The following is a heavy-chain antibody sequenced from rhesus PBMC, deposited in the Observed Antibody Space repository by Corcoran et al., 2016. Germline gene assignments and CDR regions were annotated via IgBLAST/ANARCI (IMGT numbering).Heavy chain of an antibody. D-gene: IGHD2-15*01. V-gene: IGHV4S10*01. Sequence: QVQLQESGPGVVKPSETLSPTCAVSGGPPSASYPWSWVRQPPGRGRGWVGYIYGSRSSTTYNPSLKSRVTISTDTSKNQFSLKLSSVTAADTAVYYCARGCSSTYCSSSRFDVWGPGVLVTVSS. J-gene: IGHJ5-1*01. CDR1: GGPPSASYP. CDR3: ARGCSSTYCSSSRFDV. CDR2: IYGSRSST.